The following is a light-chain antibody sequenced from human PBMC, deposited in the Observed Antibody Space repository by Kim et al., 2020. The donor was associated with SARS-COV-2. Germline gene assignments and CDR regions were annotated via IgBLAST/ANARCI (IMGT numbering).Light chain of an antibody. CDR1: QTISTW. V-gene: IGKV1-5*03. Sequence: SIGDSVTITCRGSQTISTWLASYQQKPGRAPKLLIHKTSSLEPGVSSRFSGSGSGTEFTLTISSLQPDDFATYYCQRYNTSPWTFGQGTKVDIK. J-gene: IGKJ1*01. CDR3: QRYNTSPWT. CDR2: KTS.